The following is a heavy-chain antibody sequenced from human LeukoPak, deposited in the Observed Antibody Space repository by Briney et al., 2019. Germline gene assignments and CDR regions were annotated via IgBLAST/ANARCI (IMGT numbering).Heavy chain of an antibody. V-gene: IGHV4-59*08. Sequence: SETLSLTCTVSGASISSYYWSWIRQPPGKGLEWIGYISYSGSPNYNPSPKSRVTISADTSKNHFSLNLSSVTAADTAVYYCARVGHIVAAGTYDWWGQGTLVTVSS. CDR3: ARVGHIVAAGTYDW. CDR2: ISYSGSP. CDR1: GASISSYY. J-gene: IGHJ4*02. D-gene: IGHD6-13*01.